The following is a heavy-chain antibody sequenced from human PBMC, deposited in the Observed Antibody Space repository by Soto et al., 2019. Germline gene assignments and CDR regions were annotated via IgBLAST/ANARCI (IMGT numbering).Heavy chain of an antibody. Sequence: QVQLQQWGPGLLKPSETLSLTCSVNGGSFSYYYWSWIRQSPWKGLEWIGEINHSGTINFNPSLKGRVTISIDTSENQFSLTLRSVTAADTAIYYCARSFRGVSLDWGQGTLVTVSS. V-gene: IGHV4-34*02. CDR3: ARSFRGVSLD. CDR2: INHSGTI. J-gene: IGHJ4*02. D-gene: IGHD3-10*01. CDR1: GGSFSYYY.